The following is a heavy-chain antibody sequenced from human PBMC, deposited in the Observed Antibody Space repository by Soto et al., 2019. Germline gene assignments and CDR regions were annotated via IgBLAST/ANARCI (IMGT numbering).Heavy chain of an antibody. V-gene: IGHV3-30*18. Sequence: QVQLVESGGGVVQPGRSLRLSCAASGFTFSNFGMHWGRQAPGKGLEWVAAISADGSDKYFSDSVKGRFTISRDDSKNSRFLQMNSLRVEDTVVYYCAKGTEVARQEPVCCGQGTLVTVSS. CDR2: ISADGSDK. D-gene: IGHD2-15*01. J-gene: IGHJ4*02. CDR1: GFTFSNFG. CDR3: AKGTEVARQEPVC.